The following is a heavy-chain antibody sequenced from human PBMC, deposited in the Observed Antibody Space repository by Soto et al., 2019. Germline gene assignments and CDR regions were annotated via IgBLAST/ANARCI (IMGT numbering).Heavy chain of an antibody. J-gene: IGHJ4*02. CDR1: GGSLSSNY. V-gene: IGHV4-59*08. CDR2: IFYSGST. D-gene: IGHD6-13*01. CDR3: ARGPSWYDY. Sequence: QLQLLESGPGLVKPSETLFLTCTVSGGSLSSNYWTWIRQPPGKALEWIGYIFYSGSTNYNPSLRSRVTISVDMSKNQVSLKLRSLTAADSAVYYCARGPSWYDYWGQGTLVTVSS.